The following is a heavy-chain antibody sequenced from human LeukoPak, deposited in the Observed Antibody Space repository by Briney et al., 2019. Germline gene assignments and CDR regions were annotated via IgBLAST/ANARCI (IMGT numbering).Heavy chain of an antibody. CDR2: INHSGST. CDR1: GGSFSGYY. J-gene: IGHJ4*02. V-gene: IGHV4-34*01. CDR3: ARGARSGLRYFDWLFDPFDY. D-gene: IGHD3-9*01. Sequence: PSETLSLTRAVYGGSFSGYYWSWIRQPPGKGLEWIGEINHSGSTNYNPSLKSRVTISVDTSKNQFSLKLSSVTAADTAVYYCARGARSGLRYFDWLFDPFDYWGQGTLVTVSS.